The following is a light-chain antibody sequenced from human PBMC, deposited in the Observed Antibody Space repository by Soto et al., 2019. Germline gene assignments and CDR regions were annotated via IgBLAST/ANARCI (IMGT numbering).Light chain of an antibody. J-gene: IGKJ1*01. CDR1: QSVSSN. CDR3: QQYNNWWS. V-gene: IGKV3-15*01. Sequence: EIVMLQSPATLSVSPGASATLSCRASQSVSSNLAWYQQKPGQAPRLLIYGASTRATGIPARFSGSGSGTEFTLTISSLQSEDFAVYYCQQYNNWWSFGQGTKVDIK. CDR2: GAS.